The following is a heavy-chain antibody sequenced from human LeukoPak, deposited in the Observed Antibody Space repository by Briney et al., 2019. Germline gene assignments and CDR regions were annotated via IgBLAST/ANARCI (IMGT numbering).Heavy chain of an antibody. CDR2: IKQDGSRQ. J-gene: IGHJ3*02. Sequence: GGSLRLSCAASGFTLRRHWMGWVRQPPGKGLGWVVYIKQDGSRQYYVDSVKGRFTISRDNAKSSQYLQMNSLRAEDTAVYYCARGRDRGVIAHDAFDIWGQGTMVTVSS. CDR1: GFTLRRHW. V-gene: IGHV3-7*01. D-gene: IGHD3-10*01. CDR3: ARGRDRGVIAHDAFDI.